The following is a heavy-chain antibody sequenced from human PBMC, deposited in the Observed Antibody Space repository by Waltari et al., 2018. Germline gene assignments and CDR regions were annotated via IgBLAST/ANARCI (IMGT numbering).Heavy chain of an antibody. D-gene: IGHD6-19*01. CDR1: GYSISSGYY. V-gene: IGHV4-38-2*01. J-gene: IGHJ4*02. CDR2: IYHSGRT. CDR3: ARQGAVAGVDY. Sequence: QVQLQESGPGLVKPSETLSLTCAVSGYSISSGYYWGWIRQPPGKGLEWIGSIYHSGRTYYNPSLKSRVTISVDTSKNQFSLKLSSVTAADTAVYYCARQGAVAGVDYWGQGTLVTVSS.